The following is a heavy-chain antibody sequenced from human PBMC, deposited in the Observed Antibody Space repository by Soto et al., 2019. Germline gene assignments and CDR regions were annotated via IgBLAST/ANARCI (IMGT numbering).Heavy chain of an antibody. V-gene: IGHV5-10-1*01. J-gene: IGHJ6*02. Sequence: GESLKISCKGSGYSFTSYWISWVRQMPGKGLEWMGRIDPSDSYTNYSPSFQGHVTISADKSISTAYLQWSSLKASDTAMYYCASSFVRYCSGGRCYRADGMDVWGQGTTVTVSS. CDR1: GYSFTSYW. D-gene: IGHD2-15*01. CDR2: IDPSDSYT. CDR3: ASSFVRYCSGGRCYRADGMDV.